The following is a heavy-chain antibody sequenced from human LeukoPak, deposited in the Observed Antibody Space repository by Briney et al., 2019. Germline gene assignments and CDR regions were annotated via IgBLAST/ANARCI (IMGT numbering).Heavy chain of an antibody. CDR2: FYYTGIT. CDR3: ARDFSGTYYFDY. Sequence: SETLSLTCTVSGGSVSSGSYYWSWIRQPPGKGLEWIGFFYYTGITKYSPSLKSRVTISVDTSKNQFSLKLTSVTAADTAVYYCARDFSGTYYFDYWGQGSLVTVSS. J-gene: IGHJ4*02. V-gene: IGHV4-61*01. CDR1: GGSVSSGSYY. D-gene: IGHD2/OR15-2a*01.